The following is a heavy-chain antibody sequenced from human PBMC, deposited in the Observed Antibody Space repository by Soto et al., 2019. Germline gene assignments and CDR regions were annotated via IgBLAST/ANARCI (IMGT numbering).Heavy chain of an antibody. Sequence: GGSLRLSCAASGFTFSAHGVHWVRQAPGRGLEWVAIMWSDGNNTYYADSVKSRFTVSRDNSKKMLYLQMNSLRAEDTAVYYCARDYDSSGFYSYYFDHWGQGTLVTVSS. V-gene: IGHV3-33*01. CDR2: MWSDGNNT. J-gene: IGHJ4*02. CDR3: ARDYDSSGFYSYYFDH. CDR1: GFTFSAHG. D-gene: IGHD3-22*01.